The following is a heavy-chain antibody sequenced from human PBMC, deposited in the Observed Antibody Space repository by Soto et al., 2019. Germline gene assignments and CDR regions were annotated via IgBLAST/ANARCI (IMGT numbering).Heavy chain of an antibody. CDR3: TSSGGSSYNAFDI. CDR2: IRSKAYGGTT. J-gene: IGHJ3*02. V-gene: IGHV3-49*04. CDR1: GFTLGDYA. Sequence: GSLRLSCTASGFTLGDYAMSWVRQAPGKGLEWVGFIRSKAYGGTTEYAASVKGRCTISRDDSKSIAYLQMNSLKTEDTAVYYCTSSGGSSYNAFDIWGPGTMVTVSS. D-gene: IGHD2-15*01.